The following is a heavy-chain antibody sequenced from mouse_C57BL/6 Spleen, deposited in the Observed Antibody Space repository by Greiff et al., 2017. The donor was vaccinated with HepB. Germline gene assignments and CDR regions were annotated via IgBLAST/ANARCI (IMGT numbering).Heavy chain of an antibody. CDR2: SRNKANDYTT. CDR1: GFTFSDFY. CDR3: ARDAYDYDGTAWFAY. Sequence: EVHLVESGGGLVQSGRSLRLSCATSGFTFSDFYMEWVRQAPGKGLEWIAASRNKANDYTTEYSASVKGRFIVSRDTSQSILYLQMNALRAEDTAIYYCARDAYDYDGTAWFAYWGQGTLVTVSA. J-gene: IGHJ3*01. D-gene: IGHD2-4*01. V-gene: IGHV7-1*01.